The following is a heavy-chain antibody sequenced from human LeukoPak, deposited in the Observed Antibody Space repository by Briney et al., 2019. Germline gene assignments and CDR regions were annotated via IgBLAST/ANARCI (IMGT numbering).Heavy chain of an antibody. Sequence: GGSLSLSCAASGFTFSSYEMNWVRQAPGKGLEWVSKISSSGSAIYYADSVKGRFTISRDNAKSTLYLQMNSLRAEDTAVYYCARGGSLGYWGQGTLDTVSS. CDR2: ISSSGSAI. CDR3: ARGGSLGY. CDR1: GFTFSSYE. V-gene: IGHV3-48*03. D-gene: IGHD6-19*01. J-gene: IGHJ4*02.